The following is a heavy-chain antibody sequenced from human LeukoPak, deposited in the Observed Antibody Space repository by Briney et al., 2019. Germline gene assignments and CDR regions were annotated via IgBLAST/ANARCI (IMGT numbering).Heavy chain of an antibody. V-gene: IGHV4-39*01. CDR2: IHHNGSN. CDR3: ARLRGPTTSQRIFDY. J-gene: IGHJ4*02. CDR1: GGSVSSDYS. Sequence: SETLSLTCTVSGGSVSSDYSWGWIRQPPGKGLEWIGSIHHNGSNYYNPSLNSRATIAADTSKNRFSLKLSSVTAADTAVYYCARLRGPTTSQRIFDYWGQGTMVTVSS. D-gene: IGHD1-26*01.